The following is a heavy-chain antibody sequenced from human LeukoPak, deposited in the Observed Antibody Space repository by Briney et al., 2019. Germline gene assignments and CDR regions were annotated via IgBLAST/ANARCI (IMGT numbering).Heavy chain of an antibody. Sequence: SETLSLTCTVSGGSISSVSSGWSWIRHPAGKGLEWIGRIYTSGSTNYNPSLKSRVTISVDTSKNQFSLKLSSVTAADTAVYYCARAWGYSLDYWGQGTLVTVSS. J-gene: IGHJ4*02. CDR2: IYTSGST. CDR3: ARAWGYSLDY. CDR1: GGSISSVSSG. V-gene: IGHV4-61*02. D-gene: IGHD3-22*01.